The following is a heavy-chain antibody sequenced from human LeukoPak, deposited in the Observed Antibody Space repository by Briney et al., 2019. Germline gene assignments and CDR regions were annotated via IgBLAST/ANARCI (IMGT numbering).Heavy chain of an antibody. CDR3: TTDDYGAH. Sequence: GGSLRLSCAASGFIFRNSWVRWVREAPGEGLEWVGRIKSKTDGGTTDYAAPVKGRFIISRDDSKNTLYLQINSLKTEDTAVYYCTTDDYGAHWGQGTLVTVSS. V-gene: IGHV3-15*01. CDR2: IKSKTDGGTT. D-gene: IGHD4-17*01. J-gene: IGHJ4*02. CDR1: GFIFRNSW.